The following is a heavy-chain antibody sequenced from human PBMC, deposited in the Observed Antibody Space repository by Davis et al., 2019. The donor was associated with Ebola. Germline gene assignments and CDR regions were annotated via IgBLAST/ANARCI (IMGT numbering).Heavy chain of an antibody. J-gene: IGHJ6*03. CDR1: GGSISSGGYY. V-gene: IGHV4-31*03. CDR3: AKGGQYSSSWYTKKYYYYYMDV. D-gene: IGHD6-13*01. Sequence: PSETLSLTCTVSGGSISSGGYYWSWIRQHPGKGLEWIGYIYYSGSTYYNPSLKSRVTMSVDTSKNQFSLKLSSVTAADTAVYYCAKGGQYSSSWYTKKYYYYYMDVWGKGTTVTVSS. CDR2: IYYSGST.